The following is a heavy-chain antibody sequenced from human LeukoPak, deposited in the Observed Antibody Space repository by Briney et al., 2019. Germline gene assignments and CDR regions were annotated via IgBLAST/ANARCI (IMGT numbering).Heavy chain of an antibody. CDR3: ARDGGLVGAAFDY. CDR2: IYHSGTT. J-gene: IGHJ4*02. V-gene: IGHV4-59*01. CDR1: GDSISSYY. D-gene: IGHD1-26*01. Sequence: PSETLSLTCTVSGDSISSYYWSWIRQPPGKGLEWIGYIYHSGTTNYNPSLKSRVTISVDTSKNQFSLQLNSVTAADTAVYYCARDGGLVGAAFDYWGQGTLFTVSS.